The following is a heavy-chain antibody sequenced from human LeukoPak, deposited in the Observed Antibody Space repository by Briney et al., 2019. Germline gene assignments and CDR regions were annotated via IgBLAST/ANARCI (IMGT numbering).Heavy chain of an antibody. J-gene: IGHJ4*02. CDR3: ARGVTWPYYFDY. Sequence: SETLSLTCAVSGGSISSSHWWSWVRQPPGKGLEWIGEISHSGSTNYNPSLKSRVTISVDKSKNQFSLKLNSVTAADTAVYYCARGVTWPYYFDYWGQGTLVTVSS. V-gene: IGHV4-4*02. D-gene: IGHD5-18*01. CDR1: GGSISSSHW. CDR2: ISHSGST.